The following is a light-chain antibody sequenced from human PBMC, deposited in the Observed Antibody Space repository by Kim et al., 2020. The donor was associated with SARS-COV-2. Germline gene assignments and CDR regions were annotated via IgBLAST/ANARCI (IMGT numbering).Light chain of an antibody. J-gene: IGKJ1*01. CDR1: QSISYF. V-gene: IGKV1-39*01. CDR2: GAS. CDR3: QQSYTAPRT. Sequence: ASFGGRVHLACRASQSISYFLNWYQQRPGKAPKLLIYGASTLHGGVPSRFSGSGSGTDFTLTISSLQPEDFATYYCQQSYTAPRTFGQGTKVDIK.